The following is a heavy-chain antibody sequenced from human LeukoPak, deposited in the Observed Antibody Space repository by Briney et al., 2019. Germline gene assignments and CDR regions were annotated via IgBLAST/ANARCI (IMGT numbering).Heavy chain of an antibody. CDR1: GFTFSSYT. CDR3: ARDGGRIAMYYFDS. Sequence: GGSLRLSCAASGFTFSSYTMNWVRQAPGKGLEWVSSISSRSSYIYYADSVKGRFTISRDNAKNSLHLQMNSLRAEDTGVYYCARDGGRIAMYYFDSWGQGTLVTVSS. D-gene: IGHD3-16*01. CDR2: ISSRSSYI. J-gene: IGHJ4*02. V-gene: IGHV3-21*01.